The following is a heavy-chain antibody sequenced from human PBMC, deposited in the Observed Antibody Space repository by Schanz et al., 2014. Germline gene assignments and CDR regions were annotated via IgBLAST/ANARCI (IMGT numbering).Heavy chain of an antibody. Sequence: DVQLVDSGGGLVQPGGSLRLSCAASGFTVSNSYIHWVRQAPGKGLEWVSAIYSSGSTSYADSVRGRFTISRDNSMNTVYLQMNSLRSDNAAVYYCARAQGVIRLYYGVDVWGQGTTVTVSS. CDR3: ARAQGVIRLYYGVDV. V-gene: IGHV3-53*04. D-gene: IGHD3-10*01. CDR2: IYSSGST. CDR1: GFTVSNSY. J-gene: IGHJ6*02.